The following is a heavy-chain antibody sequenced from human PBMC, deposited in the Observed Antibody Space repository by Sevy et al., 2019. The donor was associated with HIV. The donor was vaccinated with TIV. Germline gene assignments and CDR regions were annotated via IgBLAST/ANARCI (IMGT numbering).Heavy chain of an antibody. Sequence: GGSLRLSCAASGFTFSSYSMNWVRQAPGKGLEWVSSISSSSSYIYYADSVKGRFTISRDNAKNSLYLQMNSLRAEDTAVYYCARGGVITMMVVNIWGQGTMVTVSS. D-gene: IGHD3-22*01. V-gene: IGHV3-21*01. CDR1: GFTFSSYS. J-gene: IGHJ3*02. CDR3: ARGGVITMMVVNI. CDR2: ISSSSSYI.